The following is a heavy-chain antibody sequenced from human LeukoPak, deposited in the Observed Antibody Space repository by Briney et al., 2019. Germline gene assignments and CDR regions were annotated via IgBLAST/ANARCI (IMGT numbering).Heavy chain of an antibody. D-gene: IGHD3-16*01. CDR2: INSDGINT. CDR3: ARDRVAFGGVSAVDY. J-gene: IGHJ4*02. Sequence: GGSLRLSCAASGFTFSNYWMHWVRQAPGKGLVWVSRINSDGINTSYADSVKGRFTISRDNAKNSLYLQMDSLRAEDTAVYYCARDRVAFGGVSAVDYWGQGTLVTVSS. V-gene: IGHV3-74*01. CDR1: GFTFSNYW.